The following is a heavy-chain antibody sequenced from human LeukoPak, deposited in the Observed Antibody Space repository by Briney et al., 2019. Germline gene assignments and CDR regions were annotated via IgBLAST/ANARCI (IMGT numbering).Heavy chain of an antibody. CDR1: GNTFTGHY. D-gene: IGHD5-12*01. J-gene: IGHJ4*02. CDR2: INPNSGGT. CDR3: ARDLGWLHPFDY. V-gene: IGHV1-2*02. Sequence: ASVKVSCKASGNTFTGHYMHWVRQAPGQGLEWMGWINPNSGGTKYAQKFQGRVTMTRDTSISTAYMELSSLRSEDTAVYYCARDLGWLHPFDYWGQGTLVTVSS.